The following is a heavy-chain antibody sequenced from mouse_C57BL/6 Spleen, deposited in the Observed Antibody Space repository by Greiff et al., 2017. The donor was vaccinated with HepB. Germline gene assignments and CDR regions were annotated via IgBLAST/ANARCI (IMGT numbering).Heavy chain of an antibody. CDR2: ISSGGDYI. V-gene: IGHV5-9-1*02. CDR1: GFTFSSYA. J-gene: IGHJ2*01. Sequence: EVQVVESGEGLVKPGGSLKLSCAASGFTFSSYAMSWVRQTPEKRLEWVAYISSGGDYIYYADTVKGRFTISRDNARNTLYLQMSSLKSEDTAMYYCTLHDYDGTGADYWGQGTTLTVSS. D-gene: IGHD2-4*01. CDR3: TLHDYDGTGADY.